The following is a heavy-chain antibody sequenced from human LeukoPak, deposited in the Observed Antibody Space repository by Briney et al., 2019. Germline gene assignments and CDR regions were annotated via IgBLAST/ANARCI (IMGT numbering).Heavy chain of an antibody. CDR2: ISGSGGST. Sequence: PGGSLRLSCAASGFTFSSYAMSWVRQAPGKGLEWVSAISGSGGSTYYADSVKGRFTISRDNSKNSLYLQMNSLRAEDTALYYCAKGYYYDSSGYRGDFDYWGQGTLVTVSS. J-gene: IGHJ4*02. CDR3: AKGYYYDSSGYRGDFDY. CDR1: GFTFSSYA. V-gene: IGHV3-23*01. D-gene: IGHD3-22*01.